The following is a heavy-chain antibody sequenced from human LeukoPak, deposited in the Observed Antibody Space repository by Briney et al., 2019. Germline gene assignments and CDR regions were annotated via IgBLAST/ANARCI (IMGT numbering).Heavy chain of an antibody. CDR2: IRPKANNYAT. J-gene: IGHJ4*02. V-gene: IGHV3-73*01. CDR1: GFTFSGST. Sequence: GGSLRLSCAASGFTFSGSTVHWVRQASGRGLEWVGHIRPKANNYATAYAASVKGRFAISRDDSKNTAYLQLNSLKTEDTAVYYCSRHEALPGDYWGQGTLVTVSS. D-gene: IGHD2-21*02. CDR3: SRHEALPGDY.